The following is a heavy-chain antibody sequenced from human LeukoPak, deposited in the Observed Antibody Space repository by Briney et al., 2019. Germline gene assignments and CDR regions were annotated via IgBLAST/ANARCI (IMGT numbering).Heavy chain of an antibody. J-gene: IGHJ6*03. V-gene: IGHV4-38-2*02. D-gene: IGHD6-19*01. CDR1: GFTFSSYE. CDR3: AKDGSWLPSFLWHYYYYMDV. CDR2: IYHSGST. Sequence: GSLRLSCAASGFTFSSYEMNWVRQPPGKGLEWIGSIYHSGSTYYNPSLKSRVTISVDTSKNQFSLKLSSVTAADTAVYYCAKDGSWLPSFLWHYYYYMDVWGKGTTVTVSS.